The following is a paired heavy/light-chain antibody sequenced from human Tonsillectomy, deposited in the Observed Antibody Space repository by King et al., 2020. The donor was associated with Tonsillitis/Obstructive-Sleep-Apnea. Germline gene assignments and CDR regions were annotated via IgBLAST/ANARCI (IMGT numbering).Heavy chain of an antibody. J-gene: IGHJ5*02. Sequence: EVQLVESGGGLVQPVGSLRLSCAVSGFSVSRNYMSWVRQAPGKGLEWVSVIYSGESTYYADSVKGRFTISRDNSKNTLYLQMNSLRAEDTAVYYCARLVVPTTSDSVWFDPWGQGTLVTVSS. D-gene: IGHD2-2*01. CDR1: GFSVSRNY. CDR2: IYSGEST. V-gene: IGHV3-66*04. CDR3: ARLVVPTTSDSVWFDP.
Light chain of an antibody. CDR1: NIGSKT. V-gene: IGLV3-21*01. CDR2: YHS. CDR3: QVWDGSSDHPVV. Sequence: SYVLTQPPSVSVAPGKTAKITCGGNNIGSKTVHWYQQKPGQAPVLVIYYHSDRPSGIPERFSGSNSGNTATLTISRVEAGDEADFYCQVWDGSSDHPVVFGGGTKLTVL. J-gene: IGLJ2*01.